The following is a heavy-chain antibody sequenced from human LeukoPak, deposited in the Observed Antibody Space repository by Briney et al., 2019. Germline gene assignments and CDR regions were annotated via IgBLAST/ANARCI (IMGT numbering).Heavy chain of an antibody. J-gene: IGHJ4*02. CDR3: ARHRGSGYPYFDY. CDR1: GGSINNYY. V-gene: IGHV4-59*01. CDR2: IYYSGST. Sequence: PSETLSLTCTVSGGSINNYYWSWIRQPPGKGLEWIGYIYYSGSTNYNPSLKSRVTISMDTSKNHFSLKLSSLTAADTAVYYCARHRGSGYPYFDYWGQGTLVTVSS. D-gene: IGHD3-22*01.